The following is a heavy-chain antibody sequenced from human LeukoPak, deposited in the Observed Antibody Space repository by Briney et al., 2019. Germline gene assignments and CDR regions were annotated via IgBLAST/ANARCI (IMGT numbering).Heavy chain of an antibody. J-gene: IGHJ4*02. V-gene: IGHV3-23*01. D-gene: IGHD1-1*01. CDR3: AKGGASTGTTYVGY. Sequence: PGGSLTLSCAPSRFTFSSYALRWVRQAPAKGLDWVSAISGSGGSTYYADSVKGRFTISRDNYKNTLYLQMNSLGAEDTAVYYCAKGGASTGTTYVGYGGQGTLVIVSS. CDR2: ISGSGGST. CDR1: RFTFSSYA.